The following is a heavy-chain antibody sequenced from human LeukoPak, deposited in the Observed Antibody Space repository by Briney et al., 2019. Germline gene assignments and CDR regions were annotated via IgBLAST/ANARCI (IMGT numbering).Heavy chain of an antibody. CDR2: INHSGST. J-gene: IGHJ4*02. CDR3: QAARGRYWVY. CDR1: GGSFSGYY. V-gene: IGHV4-34*01. Sequence: SETLSLTCAVYGGSFSGYYWSWIRQPPGKGLEWIGEINHSGSTNYNPSLKSRVTIPVDTSKNQFSLKLSSVTAADTAVYYCQAARGRYWVYWGQGTLVTVSS. D-gene: IGHD6-6*01.